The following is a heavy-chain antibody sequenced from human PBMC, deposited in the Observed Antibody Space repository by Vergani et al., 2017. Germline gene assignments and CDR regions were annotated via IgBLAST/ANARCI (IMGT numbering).Heavy chain of an antibody. Sequence: EVQLVESGGVVVQPGGSLRLSCAASGFTFDDYAMHWVRQAPGKGLEWVSLISWDGGSTYYADSVKGRFTISRDNSKNSLYLQMNSLRAEDTALYYCAKDASYSSGWSYDFDYWGQGTLVTVSS. CDR3: AKDASYSSGWSYDFDY. V-gene: IGHV3-43D*03. J-gene: IGHJ4*02. D-gene: IGHD6-19*01. CDR2: ISWDGGST. CDR1: GFTFDDYA.